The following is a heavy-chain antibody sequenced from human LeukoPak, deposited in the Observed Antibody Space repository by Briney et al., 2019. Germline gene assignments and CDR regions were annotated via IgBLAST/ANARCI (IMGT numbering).Heavy chain of an antibody. CDR1: GGSISSSSYY. CDR2: IYYSGST. Sequence: SETLSLSCTVSGGSISSSSYYWGWIRQPPGKGLEWIGSIYYSGSTYYNPSLKSRVTISVDTSKNQFSLKLSSVTAADTAVYYCARLWFYPGYYYDSSGCFRQDAFDIWGQGTMVTVSS. D-gene: IGHD3-22*01. CDR3: ARLWFYPGYYYDSSGCFRQDAFDI. V-gene: IGHV4-39*01. J-gene: IGHJ3*02.